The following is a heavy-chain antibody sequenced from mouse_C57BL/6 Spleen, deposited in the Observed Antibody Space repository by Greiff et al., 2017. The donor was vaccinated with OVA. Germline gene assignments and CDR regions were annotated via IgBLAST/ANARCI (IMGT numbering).Heavy chain of an antibody. J-gene: IGHJ4*01. CDR3: ARPLITTVDYYAMDY. V-gene: IGHV5-17*01. CDR1: GFTFSDYG. Sequence: EVKLVESGGGLVKPGGSLKLSCAASGFTFSDYGMHWVRQAPEKGLEWVAYISSGSSTIYYADTVKGRFTISRDNAKNTLFLQMTSLRSEDTAMYYCARPLITTVDYYAMDYWGQGTSVTVSS. D-gene: IGHD1-1*01. CDR2: ISSGSSTI.